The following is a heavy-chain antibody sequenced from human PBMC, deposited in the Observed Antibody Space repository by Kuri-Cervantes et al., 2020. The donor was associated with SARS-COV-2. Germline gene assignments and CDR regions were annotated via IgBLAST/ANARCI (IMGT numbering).Heavy chain of an antibody. CDR3: ARGQGTNGVHYGMDV. CDR2: INPSGGST. V-gene: IGHV1-46*01. J-gene: IGHJ6*02. D-gene: IGHD2-8*01. Sequence: ASVKVSCKASGYTFTSYYMHWVRQAPGQGLEWMGIINPSGGSTSYAQKFQGRVTTTRDTSTSTVYMELSSLRSEDTAVYYCARGQGTNGVHYGMDVWGQGTTVTVSS. CDR1: GYTFTSYY.